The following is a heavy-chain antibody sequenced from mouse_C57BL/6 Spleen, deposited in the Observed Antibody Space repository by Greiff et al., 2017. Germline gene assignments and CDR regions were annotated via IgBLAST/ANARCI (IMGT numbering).Heavy chain of an antibody. CDR3: ARHGGIYDGYYVRFAY. D-gene: IGHD2-3*01. J-gene: IGHJ3*01. Sequence: EVKLVESGGDLVKPGGSLKLSCAASGFTFSSYGMSWVRQTPDKRLAWVATISSGGSYTYYPDSVKGRFTISRDNAKNTLYLQMSSLKSEDTAMYYCARHGGIYDGYYVRFAYWGQGTLVTVSA. CDR2: ISSGGSYT. V-gene: IGHV5-6*01. CDR1: GFTFSSYG.